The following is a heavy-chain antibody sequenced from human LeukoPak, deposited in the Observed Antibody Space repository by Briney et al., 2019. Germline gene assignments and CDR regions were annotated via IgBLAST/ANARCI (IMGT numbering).Heavy chain of an antibody. J-gene: IGHJ4*02. D-gene: IGHD3-16*02. CDR3: AKGDGYDYVWGSYRPYFDY. CDR1: GFTFRSYA. V-gene: IGHV3-23*01. Sequence: GGSLRLSCAASGFTFRSYAMSWVRQAPGKGLEWVSAISDRGGSTYYADSVEGRFTISRDNSKHTLYLQMNSLRAEDTAVYYCAKGDGYDYVWGSYRPYFDYWGQGTLVTVSS. CDR2: ISDRGGST.